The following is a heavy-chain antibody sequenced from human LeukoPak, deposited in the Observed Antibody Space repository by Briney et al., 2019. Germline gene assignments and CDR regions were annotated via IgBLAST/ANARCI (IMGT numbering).Heavy chain of an antibody. Sequence: GGSLRLSCAASGFTFSSYALSWVRQTPGKGLECVSGISASGESTYYADSVKGRFTISRDRNKVTLQMTSLRVDDTAVYYCEQAGYWGQGAPVTVSS. CDR3: EQAGY. D-gene: IGHD6-13*01. V-gene: IGHV3-23*01. CDR2: ISASGEST. J-gene: IGHJ4*02. CDR1: GFTFSSYA.